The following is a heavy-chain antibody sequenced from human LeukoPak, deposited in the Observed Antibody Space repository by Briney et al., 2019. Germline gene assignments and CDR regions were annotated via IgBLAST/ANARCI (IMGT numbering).Heavy chain of an antibody. CDR2: ISAYNGNT. J-gene: IGHJ4*02. V-gene: IGHV1-18*01. Sequence: ASVKVSCKASGYTFTTYGVIWVRQAPGQGLEWLGWISAYNGNTNYAQKYQGRATMTTDTSTSTAYMELRSLRSDDTAVYYCARDGHSSSWYLAFWGQGTLVTVSS. CDR3: ARDGHSSSWYLAF. D-gene: IGHD6-13*01. CDR1: GYTFTTYG.